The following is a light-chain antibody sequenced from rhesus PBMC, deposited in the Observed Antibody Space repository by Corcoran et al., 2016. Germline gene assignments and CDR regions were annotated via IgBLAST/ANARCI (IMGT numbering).Light chain of an antibody. Sequence: QVILTQSPATLSLSPGERATLSCRASQSVSSYLAWYRQKPGQAPRLLIFGASSRATGIPARFSGSGFGTDFTLTFNSLEPEDVVVYYFYQRSSGYRFGQGTKVEIQ. J-gene: IGKJ2*01. CDR3: YQRSSGYR. CDR1: QSVSSY. V-gene: IGKV3-10*01. CDR2: GAS.